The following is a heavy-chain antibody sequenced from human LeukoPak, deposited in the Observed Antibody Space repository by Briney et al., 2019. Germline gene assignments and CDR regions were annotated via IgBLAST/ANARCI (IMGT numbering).Heavy chain of an antibody. J-gene: IGHJ4*02. V-gene: IGHV4-34*01. D-gene: IGHD3-10*01. CDR3: ARDGLLWFGFDY. Sequence: SETLSLTCAVYGGSFSGYYWSWIRQPPGKGLEWIGEINHSGSTNYNPSLKSRVTISVDTSKSQFSLKLSSVTAADTAVYYCARDGLLWFGFDYWGQGTLVTVSS. CDR1: GGSFSGYY. CDR2: INHSGST.